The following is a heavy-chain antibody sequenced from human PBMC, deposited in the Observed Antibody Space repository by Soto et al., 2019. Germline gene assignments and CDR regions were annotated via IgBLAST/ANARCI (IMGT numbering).Heavy chain of an antibody. V-gene: IGHV3-9*01. CDR3: AKEVGYCSSTSCYAVFDY. CDR1: GFTFDDYA. CDR2: ISWNSGSI. Sequence: GGSLRLSCAASGFTFDDYAMHWVRQAPGKGLEWVSGISWNSGSIGYADSVKGRFTISRDNAKNSLYLQMNSLRAEDTALYYCAKEVGYCSSTSCYAVFDYWGQGTLVTVSS. J-gene: IGHJ4*02. D-gene: IGHD2-2*01.